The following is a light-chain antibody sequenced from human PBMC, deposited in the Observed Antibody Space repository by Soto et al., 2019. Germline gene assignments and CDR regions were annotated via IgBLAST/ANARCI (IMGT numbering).Light chain of an antibody. CDR1: TGAVTSGHY. CDR2: YTS. V-gene: IGLV7-46*01. Sequence: QAVVTQEPSLTVSPRGTVTLTCGSSTGAVTSGHYPYWFQQKPGQAPRTLIYYTSNKHSWTPARFSGSLLGGKAALTLSGAQPEDEAEYYCLLSYGGARVFGGGTKLTVL. CDR3: LLSYGGARV. J-gene: IGLJ3*02.